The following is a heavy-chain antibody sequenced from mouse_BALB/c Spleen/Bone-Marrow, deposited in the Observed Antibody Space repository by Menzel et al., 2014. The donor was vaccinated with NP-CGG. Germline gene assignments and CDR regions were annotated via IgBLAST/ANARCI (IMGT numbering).Heavy chain of an antibody. V-gene: IGHV7-3*02. CDR1: GFTFTDYY. J-gene: IGHJ4*01. CDR3: ARFPMDY. Sequence: EVQGVESGGGLAQPGGSLRLSCTPSGFTFTDYYMSWVRQPPGKALEWLAFIRNKAYGYTTEYSASVRGRFTISRDNSQSILYLQMNTLRAEDSATYYCARFPMDYWGQGTSVTVSS. CDR2: IRNKAYGYTT.